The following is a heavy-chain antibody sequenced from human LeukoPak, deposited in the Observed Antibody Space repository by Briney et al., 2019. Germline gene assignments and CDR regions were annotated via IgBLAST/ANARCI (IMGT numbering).Heavy chain of an antibody. J-gene: IGHJ5*02. CDR3: ARDPQYNWNYGWFDP. CDR1: GFTFSSYS. V-gene: IGHV3-21*01. CDR2: ISSSSSYI. Sequence: GGSLRPSCAASGFTFSSYSMNWVRQAPGKGLEWVSSISSSSSYIYYADSVKGRFTISRDNAKNSLYLQMNSLRAEDTAVYYCARDPQYNWNYGWFDPWGQGTLVTVSS. D-gene: IGHD1-7*01.